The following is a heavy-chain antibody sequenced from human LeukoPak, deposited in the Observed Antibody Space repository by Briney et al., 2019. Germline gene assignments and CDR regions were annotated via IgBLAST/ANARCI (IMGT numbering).Heavy chain of an antibody. Sequence: ASVKVSCKASGYTFTSYGISWVRQAPGQGLEWMGWISAYNGNTNYAQKLQGRVTMTTDTSTSTAYMELRSLRSDDTAVYYCARDPATRRDGYNVPRNYWGQGTLVTVSS. CDR3: ARDPATRRDGYNVPRNY. V-gene: IGHV1-18*01. CDR2: ISAYNGNT. CDR1: GYTFTSYG. D-gene: IGHD5-24*01. J-gene: IGHJ4*02.